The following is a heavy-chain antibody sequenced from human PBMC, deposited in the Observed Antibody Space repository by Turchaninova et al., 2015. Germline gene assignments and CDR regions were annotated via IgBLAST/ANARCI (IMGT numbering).Heavy chain of an antibody. CDR3: GRLRYGGVDY. J-gene: IGHJ4*02. V-gene: IGHV4-38-2*01. CDR1: GYAISIIFY. Sequence: QVQLQESGPGLVKPSETTSLTCAVSGYAISIIFYRAWIRQPPGKGVEWIGSIFHSRSSYYNPSLKSRVTISVDTSKNQFSLKLSSVTAADTAVYYCGRLRYGGVDYWGQGALVTVSS. CDR2: IFHSRSS. D-gene: IGHD3-16*01.